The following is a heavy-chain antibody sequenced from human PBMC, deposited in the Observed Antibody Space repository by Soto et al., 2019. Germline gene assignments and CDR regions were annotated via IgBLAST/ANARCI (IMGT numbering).Heavy chain of an antibody. J-gene: IGHJ3*02. V-gene: IGHV4-31*03. CDR3: AREKSYYYDSSGYWDDALDI. CDR1: GGSVSSGSYY. D-gene: IGHD3-22*01. Sequence: SETLSLTCTVSGGSVSSGSYYWSRIRQHPGKGLKWIGYIYYSGSTYYNPSLKSRVTISVDTSKNQFSLKLSSVTAADTAVYYCAREKSYYYDSSGYWDDALDIWGQGTMVTVSS. CDR2: IYYSGST.